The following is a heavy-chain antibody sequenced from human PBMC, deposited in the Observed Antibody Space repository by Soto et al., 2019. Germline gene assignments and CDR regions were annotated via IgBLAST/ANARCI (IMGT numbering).Heavy chain of an antibody. CDR3: AKDYQWELPGPYFDY. CDR1: GFTFDDYA. Sequence: GGSLRLSCAASGFTFDDYAMHWVRQAPGKGLEWVSGISWNSGSIGYADSVKGRFTISRDNAKNSLYLQMNSLRAEDTALYYCAKDYQWELPGPYFDYWGQGTLVTVSS. CDR2: ISWNSGSI. V-gene: IGHV3-9*01. J-gene: IGHJ4*02. D-gene: IGHD1-26*01.